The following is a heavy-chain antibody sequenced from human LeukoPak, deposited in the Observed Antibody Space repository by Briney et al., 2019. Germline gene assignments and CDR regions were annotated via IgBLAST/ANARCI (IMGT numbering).Heavy chain of an antibody. CDR1: GFTFSSYG. Sequence: PGGSLRLSCAASGFTFSSYGMHWVRQAPGKGLEWVAVISYGGSNKYYADSLKGRFTISRDNSKNTLYLQMNSLRAEDTAVYYCAKEGYYGSGSFPDSWGQGTLDTVSS. D-gene: IGHD3-10*01. CDR2: ISYGGSNK. CDR3: AKEGYYGSGSFPDS. V-gene: IGHV3-30*18. J-gene: IGHJ4*02.